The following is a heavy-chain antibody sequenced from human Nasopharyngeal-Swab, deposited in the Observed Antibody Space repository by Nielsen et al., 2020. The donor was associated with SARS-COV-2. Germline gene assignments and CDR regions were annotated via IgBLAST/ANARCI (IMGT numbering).Heavy chain of an antibody. CDR1: GGTFSKYA. CDR2: IIVNLGMT. J-gene: IGHJ4*02. D-gene: IGHD4-17*01. Sequence: SVKVSYKVSGGTFSKYAISWVRQAPGQGLEWMGGIIVNLGMTKYAQKFKDSVIINADESTGTAYMELSSLRSEDTAVYYCATWGIGYGENAHATFDSWGQGTQVTVSS. CDR3: ATWGIGYGENAHATFDS. V-gene: IGHV1-69*10.